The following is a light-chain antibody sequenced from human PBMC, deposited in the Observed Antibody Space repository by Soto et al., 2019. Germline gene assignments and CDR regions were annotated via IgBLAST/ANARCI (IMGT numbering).Light chain of an antibody. CDR1: SSNIGNNY. CDR3: GTWDNSLNGYV. Sequence: QSVLTQPPSVSAAPGQKVTISCSGSSSNIGNNYVSWYQQLPGTAPKLLIYENSKRPSGIPDRFSGSKSVTSATLGITGLQTGDEADYYCGTWDNSLNGYVFGRGTKVTVL. J-gene: IGLJ1*01. V-gene: IGLV1-51*02. CDR2: ENS.